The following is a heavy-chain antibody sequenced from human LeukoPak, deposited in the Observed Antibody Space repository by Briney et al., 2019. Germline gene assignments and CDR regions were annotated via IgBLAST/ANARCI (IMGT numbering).Heavy chain of an antibody. J-gene: IGHJ5*02. CDR3: ALSASTGYYGNWFDP. Sequence: PSETLSLTCTVSGGSISSGDYYWSWIRQPPGKGLEWIGYIYYSGSTYYNPSLKSRVTISVDTSKNQFSLKLSSVTAADTAVYYCALSASTGYYGNWFDPWGQGTLVTVSS. D-gene: IGHD3-9*01. V-gene: IGHV4-30-4*01. CDR1: GGSISSGDYY. CDR2: IYYSGST.